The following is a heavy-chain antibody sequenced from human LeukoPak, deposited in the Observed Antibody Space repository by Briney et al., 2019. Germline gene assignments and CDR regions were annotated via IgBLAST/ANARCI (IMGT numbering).Heavy chain of an antibody. CDR3: ASQSGFPADY. CDR1: GGSISSSNYY. V-gene: IGHV4-39*07. CDR2: IFYSGST. J-gene: IGHJ4*02. Sequence: SETLSLTCTVSGGSISSSNYYWGWIRQPPGKGLEWIGSIFYSGSTYYNPSLKSRVTISVDKSKNQISLKLTSVTAADTAVYYCASQSGFPADYWGQGTLVTVSS.